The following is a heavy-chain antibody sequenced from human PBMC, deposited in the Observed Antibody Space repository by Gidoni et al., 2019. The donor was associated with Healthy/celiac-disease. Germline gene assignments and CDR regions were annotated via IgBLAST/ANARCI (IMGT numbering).Heavy chain of an antibody. CDR1: GFTFSNAW. D-gene: IGHD3-22*01. Sequence: EVQLVESGGGLVTPGGSLRLSCAASGFTFSNAWMRWVRQAPGKGLEWVGRIKSKTDGGKTDYAAPVKGRFTISRDDSKNTLYLQMNIRKTEDTAVYYCTTEVYYYDSSGYSTVFDYWGQGTLVTVSS. CDR3: TTEVYYYDSSGYSTVFDY. V-gene: IGHV3-15*01. J-gene: IGHJ4*02. CDR2: IKSKTDGGKT.